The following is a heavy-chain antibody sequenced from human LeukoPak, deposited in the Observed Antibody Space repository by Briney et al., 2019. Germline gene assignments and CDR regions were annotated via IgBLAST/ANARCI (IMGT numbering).Heavy chain of an antibody. J-gene: IGHJ4*02. D-gene: IGHD3-22*01. CDR1: GFSLSTRGVG. V-gene: IGHV2-5*02. CDR2: IYWDDDK. CDR3: ALERWLPAFDY. Sequence: KQSGPTLVKPTQTLTLTCTFSGFSLSTRGVGVGWIRQPPGKALEWLALIYWDDDKRYSPSLKSRLTITKDTSKNQVVLTMTNMDPVDTATYYCALERWLPAFDYWGQGTLVTVSS.